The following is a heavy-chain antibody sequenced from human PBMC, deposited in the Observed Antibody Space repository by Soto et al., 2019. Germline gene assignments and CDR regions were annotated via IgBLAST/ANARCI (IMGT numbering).Heavy chain of an antibody. D-gene: IGHD2-2*01. CDR2: INPQTGGT. Sequence: ASVKVSCKASGYTFIGYYIHWVREAPGQGLEWMGWINPQTGGTSYAQKFQGRVTLSRDTSINTAYLELSRLTFDDAAVYFCARERYQVISDGMDVWGQGTTVTVSS. CDR3: ARERYQVISDGMDV. V-gene: IGHV1-2*02. J-gene: IGHJ6*02. CDR1: GYTFIGYY.